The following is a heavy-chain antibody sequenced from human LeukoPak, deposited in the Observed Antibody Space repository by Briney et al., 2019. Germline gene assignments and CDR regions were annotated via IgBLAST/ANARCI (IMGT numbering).Heavy chain of an antibody. J-gene: IGHJ4*02. D-gene: IGHD6-19*01. Sequence: SETLSLTCTVSGDSFTSVTDYWAWIRQPPGKGLEWIASGDYSGGTYYKPSLESRVAISADMSKNQISLKLTSVTGADTAVYYCAGERGEEYSSGWYKTNYFYNWGQGIRVTVSS. CDR2: GDYSGGT. CDR3: AGERGEEYSSGWYKTNYFYN. CDR1: GDSFTSVTDY. V-gene: IGHV4-39*07.